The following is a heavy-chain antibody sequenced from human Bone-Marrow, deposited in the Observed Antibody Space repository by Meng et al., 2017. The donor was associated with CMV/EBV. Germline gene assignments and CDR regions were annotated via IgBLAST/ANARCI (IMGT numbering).Heavy chain of an antibody. Sequence: GGSLRLSCAASGFTFSSYAMSWVRQAPGKGLEWVGRTRNKANSCTKEYAASVKGRFTISRDESKRSLYLQMNSLQIEDTAVYYCARGLGAWDAFDIWGQGTMVTVSS. CDR3: ARGLGAWDAFDI. V-gene: IGHV3-72*01. J-gene: IGHJ3*02. CDR1: GFTFSSYA. D-gene: IGHD3-3*01. CDR2: TRNKANSCTK.